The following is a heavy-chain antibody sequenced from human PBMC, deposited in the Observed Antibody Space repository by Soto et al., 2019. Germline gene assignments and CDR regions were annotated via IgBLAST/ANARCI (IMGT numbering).Heavy chain of an antibody. J-gene: IGHJ4*02. CDR2: IWYDGSNK. CDR1: GFTFSSYG. D-gene: IGHD3-22*01. Sequence: GGSLRLSCAASGFTFSSYGMHWVRQAPGKGLEWVAAIWYDGSNKYYADSVKGRFTISRDNSKNTLYLQMNSLRAEDTAVYYCARDRHYYDSSGYSPHYWGQGTLVTVSS. V-gene: IGHV3-33*01. CDR3: ARDRHYYDSSGYSPHY.